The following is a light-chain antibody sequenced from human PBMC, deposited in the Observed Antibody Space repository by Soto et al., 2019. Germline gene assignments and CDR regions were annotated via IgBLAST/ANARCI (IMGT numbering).Light chain of an antibody. CDR3: QHYDDVLVT. J-gene: IGKJ4*01. CDR1: QDISVY. CDR2: DAS. V-gene: IGKV1-33*01. Sequence: DIQLTQSPSSLSASVGETVTVTCQASQDISVYLNWYQEKPGKAPTLLIYDASNLKTGVPSRFSGLGSGTHFTLTISNLQPEDIATYFCQHYDDVLVTFGGGTKVVI.